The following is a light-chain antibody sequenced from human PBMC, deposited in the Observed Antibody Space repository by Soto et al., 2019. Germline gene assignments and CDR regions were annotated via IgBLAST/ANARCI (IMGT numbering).Light chain of an antibody. CDR2: NNL. CDR1: SSNFGAGYE. J-gene: IGLJ1*01. Sequence: QSVLTQPPSVSGAPGQRVTISCTGSSSNFGAGYEVHWYKQLPGAAPTLVIFNNLNRPSGVPERFSGSKSGTSASLVISGXXXXXXXXXYXQSFDSSLRAYVFGSGTKVTVL. V-gene: IGLV1-40*01. CDR3: QSFDSSLRAYV.